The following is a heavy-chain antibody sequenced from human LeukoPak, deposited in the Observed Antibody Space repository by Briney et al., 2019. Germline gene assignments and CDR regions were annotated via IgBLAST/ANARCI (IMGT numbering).Heavy chain of an antibody. D-gene: IGHD6-13*01. J-gene: IGHJ3*01. CDR3: AKDYLGSSYAFDV. CDR1: GFTFSSYA. V-gene: IGHV3-23*01. CDR2: ISTSGDRT. Sequence: PGGSLRLSCAASGFTFSSYAMSWVRQAPGKGLEWVSAISTSGDRTYYADSVKGRFPVSIDISKTTLYMQINILRAEATAVYYCAKDYLGSSYAFDVWGQGTMVTVSS.